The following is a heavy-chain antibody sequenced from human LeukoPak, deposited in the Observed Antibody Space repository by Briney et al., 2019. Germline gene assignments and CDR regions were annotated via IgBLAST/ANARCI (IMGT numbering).Heavy chain of an antibody. CDR1: GGSTSSYY. Sequence: ASETLSLTCTVSGGSTSSYYCSWIRQPPGKGLEWIGYIYYSGSTNYNPSLKSRLTISIDTSKNQFSLKLSSVTAADTAVYYCARHSGAGTGFVYWGQGTLVTVSS. D-gene: IGHD6-19*01. J-gene: IGHJ4*02. CDR2: IYYSGST. CDR3: ARHSGAGTGFVY. V-gene: IGHV4-59*08.